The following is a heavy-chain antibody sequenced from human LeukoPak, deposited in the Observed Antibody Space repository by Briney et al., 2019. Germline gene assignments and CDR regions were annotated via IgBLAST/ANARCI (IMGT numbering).Heavy chain of an antibody. J-gene: IGHJ4*02. D-gene: IGHD3-22*01. CDR3: ARDLYYYDSSGYYYPADY. CDR1: GYTFSGYY. V-gene: IGHV1-2*02. CDR2: IKANSGGT. Sequence: ASVKVSCTASGYTFSGYYMHWVRQAPGQRLEWMGGIKANSGGTNYAQKFQGRVPMTRATSISTAYMELSRLRSDDTAVYYCARDLYYYDSSGYYYPADYWGQGTLVTVSS.